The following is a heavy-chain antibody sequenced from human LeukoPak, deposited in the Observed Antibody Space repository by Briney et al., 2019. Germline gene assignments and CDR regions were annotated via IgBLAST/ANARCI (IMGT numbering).Heavy chain of an antibody. CDR2: INHSGST. Sequence: KPSETLSLTCAVYGGSFSGYYWSWIRQPPGKGLEWIGEINHSGSTNYNPSLKSRVTISVDTSKNQFSLKLSSVTAADTAVYYCARGRTPGIAVAGRSFDYWGQGTLVTVSS. CDR3: ARGRTPGIAVAGRSFDY. CDR1: GGSFSGYY. J-gene: IGHJ4*02. D-gene: IGHD6-19*01. V-gene: IGHV4-34*01.